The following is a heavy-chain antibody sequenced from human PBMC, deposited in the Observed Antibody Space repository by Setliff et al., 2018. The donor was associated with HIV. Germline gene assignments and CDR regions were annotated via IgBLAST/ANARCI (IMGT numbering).Heavy chain of an antibody. D-gene: IGHD3-10*01. CDR1: GGSFNSYY. Sequence: PSETLSLTCVVSGGSFNSYYWSWIRQPPGKGLEWIGYIYASGSTNYNPSLKSRVTISVDTSKNQFSLNRSSVTAADTAVDYCARAQYYGSGFMDVWGRGTTVTVSS. V-gene: IGHV4-4*08. J-gene: IGHJ6*04. CDR2: IYASGST. CDR3: ARAQYYGSGFMDV.